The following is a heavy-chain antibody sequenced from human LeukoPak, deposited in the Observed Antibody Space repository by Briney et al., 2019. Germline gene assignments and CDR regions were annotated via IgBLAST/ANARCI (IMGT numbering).Heavy chain of an antibody. CDR3: ARTELRLISFDY. Sequence: PSETLSLTCTVSGGSLSSGSYYWSWIRQPPGTGLEWIGYIYYSGSTNYNPSLKSRVTISVDTSKNQFSLKLSSVTAADTAVYYCARTELRLISFDYWGQGTLVTVSS. J-gene: IGHJ4*02. CDR2: IYYSGST. D-gene: IGHD5-12*01. V-gene: IGHV4-61*01. CDR1: GGSLSSGSYY.